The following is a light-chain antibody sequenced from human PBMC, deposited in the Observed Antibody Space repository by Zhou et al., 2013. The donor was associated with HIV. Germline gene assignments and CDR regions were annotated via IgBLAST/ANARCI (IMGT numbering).Light chain of an antibody. CDR3: QQRGVYYLXT. CDR1: QSVSSRY. J-gene: IGKJ4*02. V-gene: IGKV3-20*01. Sequence: EIVLTQSPGTMSLSPGDSATLSCRASQSVSSRYVAWYQQKPGQAPRLLMYGAANRAAGVPDRFSGSGSGTDFTLSISRLETEDFAVYYCQQRGVYYLXTFGGTDVGGD. CDR2: GAA.